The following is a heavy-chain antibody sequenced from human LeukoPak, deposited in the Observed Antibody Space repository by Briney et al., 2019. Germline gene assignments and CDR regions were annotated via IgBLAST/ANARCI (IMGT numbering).Heavy chain of an antibody. CDR2: ISYDGSNK. J-gene: IGHJ6*02. CDR3: ARDLAQFYYYYGMDV. D-gene: IGHD5-24*01. CDR1: GGTFSTYW. Sequence: GGSLRLSCAVSGGTFSTYWMTWVRQAPGKGLEWVAVISYDGSNKYYADSGKGRFTISRDNSKNTLYLQMNSLRAEDTAVYYCARDLAQFYYYYGMDVWGQGTTVTVSS. V-gene: IGHV3-30-3*01.